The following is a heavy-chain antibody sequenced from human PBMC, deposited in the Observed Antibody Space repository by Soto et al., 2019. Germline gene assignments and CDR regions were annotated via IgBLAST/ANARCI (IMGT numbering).Heavy chain of an antibody. J-gene: IGHJ4*02. V-gene: IGHV3-21*01. CDR2: ISSSSSYI. CDR3: ARDLACSSTSCYPSPFDY. CDR1: GFTFSSYS. Sequence: GGSLRLSCAASGFTFSSYSMNWVRQAPGKGLEWVSSISSSSSYIYYADSVKGRFTISRDNAKNSLYLQMNSLRAEDTAVYYCARDLACSSTSCYPSPFDYWGQGT. D-gene: IGHD2-2*01.